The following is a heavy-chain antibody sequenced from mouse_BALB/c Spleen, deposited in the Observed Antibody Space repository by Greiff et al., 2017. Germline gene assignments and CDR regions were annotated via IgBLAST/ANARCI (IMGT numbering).Heavy chain of an antibody. D-gene: IGHD4-1*01. V-gene: IGHV5-6*02. Sequence: EVKLMESGGDLVKPGGSLKLSCAASGFTFSSYGMSWVRQTPDKRLEWVATISSGGSYTYYPDSVKGRFTISRDNAKNTLYLQMSSLKSEDTAMYYCARRYWDGGYFEVWGAGTTVTVSS. CDR1: GFTFSSYG. J-gene: IGHJ1*01. CDR2: ISSGGSYT. CDR3: ARRYWDGGYFEV.